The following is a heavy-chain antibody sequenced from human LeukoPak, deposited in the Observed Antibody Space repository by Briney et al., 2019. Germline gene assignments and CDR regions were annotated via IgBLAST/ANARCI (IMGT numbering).Heavy chain of an antibody. CDR2: ISGSGGST. J-gene: IGHJ4*02. V-gene: IGHV3-23*01. Sequence: GGSLRLSCAASGFTFSSYAMSWVRQAPGKGLEWVSAISGSGGSTYYADSVKGRFTISRDNSKSTLCLQMNSLRAEDTAVYYCAFRYSGSYYGFLWGQGTLVTVSS. CDR1: GFTFSSYA. D-gene: IGHD1-26*01. CDR3: AFRYSGSYYGFL.